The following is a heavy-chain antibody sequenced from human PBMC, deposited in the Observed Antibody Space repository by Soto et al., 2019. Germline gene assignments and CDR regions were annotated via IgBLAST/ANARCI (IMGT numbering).Heavy chain of an antibody. CDR1: GYSFTTYW. V-gene: IGHV5-51*01. J-gene: IGHJ4*02. Sequence: GESLKISCNGSGYSFTTYWIGWVRQMPGKGLEWMGITYPYDSETRYSPSFQGQVTISADESISAAYLQWSSLKASDTAMYYCARHLVGATRGNFDYWGQGTLVTVSS. CDR3: ARHLVGATRGNFDY. CDR2: TYPYDSET. D-gene: IGHD1-26*01.